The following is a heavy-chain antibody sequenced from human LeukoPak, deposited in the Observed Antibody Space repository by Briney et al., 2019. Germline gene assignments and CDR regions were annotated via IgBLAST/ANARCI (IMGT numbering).Heavy chain of an antibody. CDR3: ARSYDYVWGNYRYDFDY. CDR2: ISSSSSYI. V-gene: IGHV3-21*01. J-gene: IGHJ4*01. CDR1: GFTFSTYT. Sequence: PGGSLRLSCAASGFTFSTYTMHWVRQAPGKGLEWVSSISSSSSYIYYTDSVKGRFTVSRDNAKNSLYLQMNSLRAEDTAVYYCARSYDYVWGNYRYDFDYWGQERWSPSPQ. D-gene: IGHD3-16*02.